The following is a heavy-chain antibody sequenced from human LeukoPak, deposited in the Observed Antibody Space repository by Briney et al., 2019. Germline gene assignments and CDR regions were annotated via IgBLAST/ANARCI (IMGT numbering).Heavy chain of an antibody. CDR2: IYYSGST. V-gene: IGHV4-31*03. CDR1: GVSISSGGYY. J-gene: IGHJ4*02. CDR3: AREGGLRYYFDY. D-gene: IGHD1-26*01. Sequence: PSETLSLTCTVSGVSISSGGYYWSWIRQHPGKGLEWIGYIYYSGSTYYNPSLKSRVTISVDTSKNQFSLKLSSVTAADTAVYYCAREGGLRYYFDYWGQGTLVTVSS.